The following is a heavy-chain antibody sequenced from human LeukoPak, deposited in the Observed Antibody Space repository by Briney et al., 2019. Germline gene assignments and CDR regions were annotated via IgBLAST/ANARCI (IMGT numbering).Heavy chain of an antibody. J-gene: IGHJ6*04. CDR1: GFTFSSYS. CDR3: AELGITMIGGV. D-gene: IGHD3-10*02. Sequence: QPGGSLRLSCAVSGFTFSSYSINWVRQAPGKGLEWVSYISSSGSTIYYADSVKGRFTISRDNAKNSLYLQMNSLRAEDTAVYYCAELGITMIGGVWGKGTTVTISS. CDR2: ISSSGSTI. V-gene: IGHV3-48*04.